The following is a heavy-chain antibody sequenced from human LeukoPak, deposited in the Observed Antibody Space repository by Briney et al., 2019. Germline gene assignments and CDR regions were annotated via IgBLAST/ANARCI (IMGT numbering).Heavy chain of an antibody. Sequence: GGSLRLSCAVSGFTFSSYAMSWVRQAPGKGLEWVSAISGSGGSTYYADSVKGRFTISRDNSKNTLYLQMNSLRAEDTAVYYCAKDLEQQLVLYNWFDPWGQGTLVTVSS. J-gene: IGHJ5*02. V-gene: IGHV3-23*01. D-gene: IGHD6-13*01. CDR2: ISGSGGST. CDR3: AKDLEQQLVLYNWFDP. CDR1: GFTFSSYA.